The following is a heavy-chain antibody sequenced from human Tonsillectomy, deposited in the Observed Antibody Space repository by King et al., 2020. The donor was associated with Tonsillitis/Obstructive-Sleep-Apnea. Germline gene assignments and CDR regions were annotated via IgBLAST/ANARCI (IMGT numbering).Heavy chain of an antibody. CDR2: SNAGNGNT. CDR1: GYTFTSYA. V-gene: IGHV1-3*01. CDR3: ARDLTIFGVVINHYYYMDV. D-gene: IGHD3-3*01. Sequence: QLVQSGAEVKKPGASVKVSCKASGYTFTSYAMHWVRQSPGQWLEWMGWSNAGNGNTKYSQKFQGRVTITRDTSASTAYMELSSLRSEDTAVYYCARDLTIFGVVINHYYYMDVWGKGTTVTVSS. J-gene: IGHJ6*03.